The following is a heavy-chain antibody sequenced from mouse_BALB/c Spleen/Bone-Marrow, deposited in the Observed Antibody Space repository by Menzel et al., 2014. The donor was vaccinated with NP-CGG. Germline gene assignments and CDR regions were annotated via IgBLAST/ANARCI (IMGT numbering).Heavy chain of an antibody. Sequence: VQRVESGPGLVQPSQSLSITCTVSGFSLTNYGVHWVRQSPGKGLEWLGVIWRGGDTDYNAAFMSRLNITKDNPESXVFFKMNSLQGDDTAIYYCAISRYEGAMDYWGQGTSVTVSS. CDR2: IWRGGDT. J-gene: IGHJ4*01. D-gene: IGHD2-14*01. CDR1: GFSLTNYG. CDR3: AISRYEGAMDY. V-gene: IGHV2-5*01.